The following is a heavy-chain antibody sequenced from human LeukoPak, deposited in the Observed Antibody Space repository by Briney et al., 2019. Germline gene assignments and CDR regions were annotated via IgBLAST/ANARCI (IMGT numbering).Heavy chain of an antibody. Sequence: GGSLRLSCAASGFTFSSYSMNWVRQAPGKGLEWVSSISSSSSYIYYADSVKGRFTISRDNAKNSLYLQMNSLRAEATAVYYCARGRIAYYGMDVWGQGTTVTVSS. CDR3: ARGRIAYYGMDV. V-gene: IGHV3-21*01. J-gene: IGHJ6*02. D-gene: IGHD6-13*01. CDR2: ISSSSSYI. CDR1: GFTFSSYS.